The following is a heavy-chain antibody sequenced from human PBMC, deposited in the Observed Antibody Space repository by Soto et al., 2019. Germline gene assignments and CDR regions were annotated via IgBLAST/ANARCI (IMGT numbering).Heavy chain of an antibody. CDR3: ARDVGSSHGPGHPHYFDY. Sequence: SETLSLTCTVSGGSISSYYWSWIRQPPGKGLEWIGYIYYSGSTNYNPSLKSRATISVDTSRNQFFLNLNSVTAADTAVYYCARDVGSSHGPGHPHYFDYWGQGTLVTVSS. CDR2: IYYSGST. D-gene: IGHD2-2*01. J-gene: IGHJ4*02. V-gene: IGHV4-59*12. CDR1: GGSISSYY.